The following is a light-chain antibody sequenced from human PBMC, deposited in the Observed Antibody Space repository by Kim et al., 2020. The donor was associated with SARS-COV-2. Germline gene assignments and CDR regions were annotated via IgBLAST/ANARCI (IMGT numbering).Light chain of an antibody. J-gene: IGKJ2*01. CDR3: QQYDNWPYT. V-gene: IGKV3-15*01. CDR1: HNVNNN. CDR2: GAS. Sequence: SGSPGEGAPRSCRASHNVNNNLVWYQQRPGQAPRLLIFGASSRATGVPARFSAGGSGTEFSLTISSLQSEDFAVYYCQQYDNWPYTFGQGTKLEI.